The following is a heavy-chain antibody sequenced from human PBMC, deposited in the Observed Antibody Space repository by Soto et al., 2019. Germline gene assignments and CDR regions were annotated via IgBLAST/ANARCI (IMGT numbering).Heavy chain of an antibody. CDR3: AKNYYDSSGYWSYNWFDP. J-gene: IGHJ5*02. D-gene: IGHD3-22*01. CDR2: ISYDGSNK. Sequence: PGGSLRLSCSASGFTFSSYGMHWVRQAPGKGLEWVAVISYDGSNKYYADSVKGRFTISRDNSKNTLYLQMNSLRAEDTAVYYCAKNYYDSSGYWSYNWFDPWGQGTLVTVSS. CDR1: GFTFSSYG. V-gene: IGHV3-30*18.